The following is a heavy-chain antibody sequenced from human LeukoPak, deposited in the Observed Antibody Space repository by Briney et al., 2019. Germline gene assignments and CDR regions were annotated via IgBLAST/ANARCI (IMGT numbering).Heavy chain of an antibody. CDR3: ARDKSYFGSGNYRYFDS. D-gene: IGHD3-10*01. CDR2: ISHDGGNK. V-gene: IGHV3-30*03. J-gene: IGHJ4*02. CDR1: GFAFSQFP. Sequence: GGSLRLSCVASGFAFSQFPVHWVRQAPGKRLEWVAFISHDGGNKKYGDSVKGRFTISRDNSKNTVYLQMNSLRPEDTALYYCARDKSYFGSGNYRYFDSWGQGALVIVSS.